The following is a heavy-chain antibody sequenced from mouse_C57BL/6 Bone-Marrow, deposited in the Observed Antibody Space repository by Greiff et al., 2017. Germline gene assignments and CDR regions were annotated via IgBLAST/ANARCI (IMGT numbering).Heavy chain of an antibody. CDR2: ISSGSSTS. J-gene: IGHJ3*01. D-gene: IGHD6-2*01. Sequence: EVQLVESGGGLVRPGGSLKLSCAASGFNFSDYEMHWVRQTPEKGLEWVAYISSGSSTSYYAYTVKGRFTITRDNAKYTLFLQMHSLRSEEPAMYFYASGTESPFAYWGQGTLVTVSA. CDR3: ASGTESPFAY. CDR1: GFNFSDYE. V-gene: IGHV5-17*01.